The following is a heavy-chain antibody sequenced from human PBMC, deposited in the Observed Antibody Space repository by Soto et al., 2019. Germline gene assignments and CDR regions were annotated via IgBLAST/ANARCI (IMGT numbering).Heavy chain of an antibody. Sequence: PGGSLRRSWASSGFAFSTYTMNWVRQAPGKGLEWVSSINGRGNYIYYAESVKGRFTISRDNAKNSLYLQMDRLRAEDTALYYCVREDGKVGTNSAFDYWGLGALVTVSS. D-gene: IGHD1-26*01. CDR1: GFAFSTYT. CDR2: INGRGNYI. CDR3: VREDGKVGTNSAFDY. V-gene: IGHV3-21*01. J-gene: IGHJ4*02.